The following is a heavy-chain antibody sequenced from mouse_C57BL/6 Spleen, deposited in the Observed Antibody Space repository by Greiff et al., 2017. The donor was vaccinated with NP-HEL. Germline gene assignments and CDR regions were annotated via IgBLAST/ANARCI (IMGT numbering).Heavy chain of an antibody. CDR3: AREGGSRWYFDV. V-gene: IGHV1-59*01. CDR2: IDPSDSYT. Sequence: QVQLQQPGAELVRPGTSVTLSCKASGYTFTSYWMHWVKQRPGQGLEWIGVIDPSDSYTNYTQKFKGKATLTVDTSSSTAYMQLSSLTSEDSAVYYCAREGGSRWYFDVWGTGTTVTVSS. D-gene: IGHD1-1*01. J-gene: IGHJ1*03. CDR1: GYTFTSYW.